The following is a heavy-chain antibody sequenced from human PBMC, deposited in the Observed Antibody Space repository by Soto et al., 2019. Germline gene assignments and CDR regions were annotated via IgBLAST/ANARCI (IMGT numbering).Heavy chain of an antibody. J-gene: IGHJ6*02. D-gene: IGHD5-12*01. CDR1: GFPFSNYG. V-gene: IGHV3-30*03. CDR3: ARERGPDGYSYYYAMDV. CDR2: TSYDGKSS. Sequence: QVQLVESGGGVIQPGRSLRLSCAASGFPFSNYGMHWGRLAPGKGLEWVAVTSYDGKSSYYADSVKGRFTISRDNSKTTLYLQMNSLRAEDTALYYCARERGPDGYSYYYAMDVWGQGTTVTVSS.